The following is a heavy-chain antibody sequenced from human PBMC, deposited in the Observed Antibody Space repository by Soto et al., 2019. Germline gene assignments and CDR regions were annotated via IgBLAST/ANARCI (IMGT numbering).Heavy chain of an antibody. Sequence: EVQLLESGGGLVQPGGSLRLSCAASGFTFSSYAMNWVRQAPGKGLEWVSVISGSGGSTYYADAVKGRFTISRDNSKNTLYLQMNSLRAEDTAVYYCAKRTVGWYFDLWGRGTLVTFSS. J-gene: IGHJ2*01. CDR2: ISGSGGST. CDR3: AKRTVGWYFDL. V-gene: IGHV3-23*01. D-gene: IGHD4-17*01. CDR1: GFTFSSYA.